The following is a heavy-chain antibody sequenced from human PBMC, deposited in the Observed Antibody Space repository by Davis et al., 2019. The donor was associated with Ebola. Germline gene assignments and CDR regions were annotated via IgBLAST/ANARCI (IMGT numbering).Heavy chain of an antibody. D-gene: IGHD3-22*01. CDR2: IFSNDEK. CDR1: GFSLSNARMG. V-gene: IGHV2-26*01. J-gene: IGHJ4*02. CDR3: ARIQDSSGYYYGEIDY. Sequence: SGPTLVKPTETLTLTCTVSGFSLSNARMGVSWIRQPPGKALEWLAHIFSNDEKSYSTSLKSRLTISKDTSKSQVVLTMANMDPVDTATYYCARIQDSSGYYYGEIDYWGQGTLVTVSS.